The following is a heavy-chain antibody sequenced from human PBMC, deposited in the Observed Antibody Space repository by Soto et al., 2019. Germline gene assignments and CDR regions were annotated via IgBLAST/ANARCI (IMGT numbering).Heavy chain of an antibody. CDR3: ARWVGYCSGGSCYNGPPYGMDV. CDR1: GGTFSSYA. J-gene: IGHJ6*02. V-gene: IGHV1-69*01. Sequence: QVQLVQSGAEVKKPGSSVKVSCKASGGTFSSYAISWVRQAPGQGLEWMGGIIPIFGTANYAQKFQGRVTITADESTSTAYMELRSLRSEDTAVYYCARWVGYCSGGSCYNGPPYGMDVWGQGTTVTVSS. D-gene: IGHD2-15*01. CDR2: IIPIFGTA.